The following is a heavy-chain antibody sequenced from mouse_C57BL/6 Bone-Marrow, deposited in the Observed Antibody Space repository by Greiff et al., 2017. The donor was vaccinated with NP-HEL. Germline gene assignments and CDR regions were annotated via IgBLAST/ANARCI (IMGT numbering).Heavy chain of an antibody. J-gene: IGHJ3*01. Sequence: DVMLVESGGDLVKPGGSLKLSCAASGFTFSSYGMSWVRQTPDKRLEWVANISSGGSYTYYPDSVKGRFTLSRDNAKNTLYLQMSSLKSEDTAMYYCARHGGCSYAWFAYWGQGTLVTVSA. CDR1: GFTFSSYG. D-gene: IGHD1-1*01. CDR2: ISSGGSYT. V-gene: IGHV5-6*02. CDR3: ARHGGCSYAWFAY.